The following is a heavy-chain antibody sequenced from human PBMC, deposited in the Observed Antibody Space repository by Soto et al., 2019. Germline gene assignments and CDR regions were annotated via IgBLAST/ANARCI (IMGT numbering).Heavy chain of an antibody. D-gene: IGHD3-16*01. V-gene: IGHV2-5*02. J-gene: IGHJ5*02. CDR1: GFSLTNRGVG. Sequence: QITLKESGPTLVKPTQTLTLTCTFSGFSLTNRGVGVGWIRHPPGKALECLALIYWDDDKRYSQSLQSRLSITTDTSKNQVVLTMTNVDPVDTATYYCAHIPNYYQYDWFDPWGQGTLVSVSS. CDR3: AHIPNYYQYDWFDP. CDR2: IYWDDDK.